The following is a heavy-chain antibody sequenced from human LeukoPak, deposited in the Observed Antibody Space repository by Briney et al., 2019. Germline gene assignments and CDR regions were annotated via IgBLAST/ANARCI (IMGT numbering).Heavy chain of an antibody. D-gene: IGHD3-22*01. V-gene: IGHV4-4*07. CDR1: GGSISSYY. CDR2: IYTGGST. J-gene: IGHJ5*02. Sequence: SETLSLTCTVSGGSISSYYWSWIRQPAGKGLEWIGRIYTGGSTNYNPSLKSRVTMSVDTSKNQFSLKLSSVTAADTAVYYCARDRYYYDSSGYWTRFDPWGQGTLVTVSS. CDR3: ARDRYYYDSSGYWTRFDP.